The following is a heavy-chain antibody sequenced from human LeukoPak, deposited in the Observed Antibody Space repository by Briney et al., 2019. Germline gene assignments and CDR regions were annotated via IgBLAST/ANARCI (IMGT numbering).Heavy chain of an antibody. CDR2: INPSSGGT. Sequence: GSLRLSCAAAGFTLSSYAMHWVRQAPGKGLEWVLGINPSSGGTYYADSVKGRFTISRDNSKNTLYLEMNSLRAEDTAVYYCARGRISPDYWGQGTLVTVSS. J-gene: IGHJ4*02. CDR3: ARGRISPDY. V-gene: IGHV3-23*01. CDR1: GFTLSSYA. D-gene: IGHD3-3*02.